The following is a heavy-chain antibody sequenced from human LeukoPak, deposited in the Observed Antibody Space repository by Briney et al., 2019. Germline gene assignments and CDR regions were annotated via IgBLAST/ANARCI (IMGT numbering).Heavy chain of an antibody. D-gene: IGHD3-9*01. V-gene: IGHV4-34*01. J-gene: IGHJ4*02. CDR3: ARGNYDILTGYYRWFDY. CDR2: IKHSGST. Sequence: SETLSLTCAVYGGSFSGYYWSWIRQPPGKGLEWIGEIKHSGSTNYNPSLKSRVTISVDTSKNQFSLKLSSVTAADTAVYYCARGNYDILTGYYRWFDYWGQGTLVTVSS. CDR1: GGSFSGYY.